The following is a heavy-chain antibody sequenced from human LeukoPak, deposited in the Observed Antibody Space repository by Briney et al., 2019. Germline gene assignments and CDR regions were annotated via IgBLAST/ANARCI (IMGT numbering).Heavy chain of an antibody. Sequence: ASVKVSCKASGYTFTSYDINWVRQATGQGLEWMGWMNPNSGNTGYAQKFQGRVTMTRNTSISTAYMELSSLRSEDTAVYYCARRINPAPRYCSSTSCYERRYYYYYYYMDVWGKGTTVTVSS. CDR3: ARRINPAPRYCSSTSCYERRYYYYYYYMDV. J-gene: IGHJ6*03. D-gene: IGHD2-2*01. CDR1: GYTFTSYD. V-gene: IGHV1-8*01. CDR2: MNPNSGNT.